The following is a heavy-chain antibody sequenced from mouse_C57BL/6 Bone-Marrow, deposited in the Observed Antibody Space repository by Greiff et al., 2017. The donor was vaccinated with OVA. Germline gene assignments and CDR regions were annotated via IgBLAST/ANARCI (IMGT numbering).Heavy chain of an antibody. J-gene: IGHJ1*03. CDR1: GYTFTEYT. CDR2: FYPGSGSI. Sequence: QVQLKESGAELVKPGASVKLSCKASGYTFTEYTIHWVKQRSGQGLEWIGWFYPGSGSIKYNEKFKDKATLTADKSSSTVYMELSRLTSEDSAVYFCARHEVSYGSSYGWYCDVWGTGTTVTVSS. CDR3: ARHEVSYGSSYGWYCDV. D-gene: IGHD1-1*01. V-gene: IGHV1-62-2*01.